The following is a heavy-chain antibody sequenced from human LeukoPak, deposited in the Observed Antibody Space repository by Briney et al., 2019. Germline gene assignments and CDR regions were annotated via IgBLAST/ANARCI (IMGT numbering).Heavy chain of an antibody. CDR1: GFTFSNYA. D-gene: IGHD3-16*01. CDR3: ARDESAYYFDY. CDR2: LSGSGGST. Sequence: GGSLRLSCAASGFTFSNYAMNWVRQAPGKSLEWVSALSGSGGSTYYADSVKGRFTISRDNSKNTLYLQMNSLRAEDTAVYYCARDESAYYFDYWGQGTLVTVSS. V-gene: IGHV3-23*01. J-gene: IGHJ4*02.